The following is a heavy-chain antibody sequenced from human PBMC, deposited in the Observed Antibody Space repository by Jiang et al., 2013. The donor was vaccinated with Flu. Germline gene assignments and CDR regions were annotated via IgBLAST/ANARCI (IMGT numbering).Heavy chain of an antibody. CDR2: MNPNSGNT. Sequence: FTSYDINWVRQATGQGLEWMGWMNPNSGNTGYAQKFQGRVTMTRNTSISTAYMELSSLRSEDTAVYYCARGRIWYSSSSRRFDYWGQGTLVTVSS. V-gene: IGHV1-8*01. J-gene: IGHJ4*02. CDR1: FTSYD. D-gene: IGHD6-6*01. CDR3: ARGRIWYSSSSRRFDY.